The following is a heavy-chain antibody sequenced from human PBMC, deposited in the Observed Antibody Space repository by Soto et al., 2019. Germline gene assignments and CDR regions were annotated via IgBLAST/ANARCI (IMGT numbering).Heavy chain of an antibody. D-gene: IGHD5-12*01. CDR1: GFTFSSYG. CDR2: ISYDGSNK. Sequence: PGGSLRLSCAASGFTFSSYGMHWVRQAPGKGLEWVAVISYDGSNKYYADSVKGRFTISRDNSKNTLYLQMNSLRAEDTAVYYCAKGQAIDYWGQGTLVTVSS. CDR3: AKGQAIDY. J-gene: IGHJ4*02. V-gene: IGHV3-30*18.